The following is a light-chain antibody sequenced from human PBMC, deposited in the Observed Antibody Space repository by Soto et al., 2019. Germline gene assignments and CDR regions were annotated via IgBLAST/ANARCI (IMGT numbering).Light chain of an antibody. J-gene: IGKJ2*03. CDR1: ESISSGY. Sequence: EIVLTKSPGTLSLSPGESATLSCRASESISSGYLTWYQQKPGQAPRLLIYGASSRATGIPDRFTGSGSGTYFTLTISRLAAEEFAVYYWKHYGSSFRYSFGQGTKVEIK. CDR3: KHYGSSFRYS. V-gene: IGKV3-20*01. CDR2: GAS.